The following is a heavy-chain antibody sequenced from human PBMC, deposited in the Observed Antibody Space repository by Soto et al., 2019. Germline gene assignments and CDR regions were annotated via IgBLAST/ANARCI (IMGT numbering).Heavy chain of an antibody. V-gene: IGHV4-59*01. CDR3: ARDYGDYSFFFDY. Sequence: QVQLQESGPGLVKPSETLSLTCTVSGGSITTYQWSWIRQPPGKGLEWIGGYSGCTNYNPSLESRATISVDHSKNQFFLTLRSVTAADTAVYYCARDYGDYSFFFDYWGQGALVTVSS. CDR1: GGSITTYQ. CDR2: YSGCT. D-gene: IGHD4-17*01. J-gene: IGHJ4*02.